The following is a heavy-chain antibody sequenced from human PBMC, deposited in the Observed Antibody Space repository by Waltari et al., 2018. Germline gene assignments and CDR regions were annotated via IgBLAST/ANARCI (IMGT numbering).Heavy chain of an antibody. CDR3: AREELERATWVYYYYGMDV. V-gene: IGHV4-34*01. Sequence: QVQLQQWGAGLLKPSETLSLTCAVYGGSFSGYYWSWIRQPPGKGLEWIGEINHSGSTNYNPSLKSRVTISVDTSKNQFSLKLSSVTAADTAVYYCAREELERATWVYYYYGMDVWGQGTTVTVSS. CDR1: GGSFSGYY. J-gene: IGHJ6*02. D-gene: IGHD5-12*01. CDR2: INHSGST.